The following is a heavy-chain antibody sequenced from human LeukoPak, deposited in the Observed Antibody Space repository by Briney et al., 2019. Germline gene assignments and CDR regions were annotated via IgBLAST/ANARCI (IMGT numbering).Heavy chain of an antibody. D-gene: IGHD3-16*01. V-gene: IGHV4-59*01. Sequence: PSETLSLTCSVSGCSISSYYWTWIRQPPGKGLEWIGYRYYSGSTTYNPSLKSRVTISVDTSKSQFSLKLISVTAADTAIYYCARVRGDFETDWGQGTLVTVSS. J-gene: IGHJ1*01. CDR1: GCSISSYY. CDR2: RYYSGST. CDR3: ARVRGDFETD.